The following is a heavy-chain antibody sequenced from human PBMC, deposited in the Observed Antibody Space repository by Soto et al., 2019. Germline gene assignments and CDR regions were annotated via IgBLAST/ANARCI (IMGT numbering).Heavy chain of an antibody. Sequence: EASVKVSCKASGYTFTSYGISWVRQAPGQGLEWMGWISAYNGNTNYAQKLQGRVTMTTDTSTSTAYMELRSLRSDDTAVYYCARDPGGLWFGELDFDYWGQGTLVTVSS. CDR3: ARDPGGLWFGELDFDY. V-gene: IGHV1-18*01. CDR2: ISAYNGNT. CDR1: GYTFTSYG. J-gene: IGHJ4*02. D-gene: IGHD3-10*01.